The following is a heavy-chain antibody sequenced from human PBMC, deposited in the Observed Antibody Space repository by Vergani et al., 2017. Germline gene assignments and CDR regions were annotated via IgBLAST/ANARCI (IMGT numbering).Heavy chain of an antibody. Sequence: QVQLQESGPGLVKPSQTLSLTCTVSGGSISSGSYYWSWIRQPAGKGLEWIGEINHSGSTNYNPSLKSRVTISVDTSKNQFSLKLSSVTAADTAVYYCARREDQLVRSWFDPWGQGTLVTVSS. D-gene: IGHD6-13*01. CDR1: GGSISSGSYY. V-gene: IGHV4-61*02. J-gene: IGHJ5*02. CDR3: ARREDQLVRSWFDP. CDR2: INHSGST.